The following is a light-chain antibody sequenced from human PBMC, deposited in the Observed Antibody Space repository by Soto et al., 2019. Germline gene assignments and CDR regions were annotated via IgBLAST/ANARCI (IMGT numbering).Light chain of an antibody. CDR1: QSVSSNY. V-gene: IGKV3-20*01. Sequence: EIVLTQSPGTLSLSPGERVTLSCRASQSVSSNYVAWYQQKPGQAPRLLIYGASSRATGIPDRFSGSGSGTDFTLTISRLEPEDAVVYYCQQYGSSPITLGQGTKLGIK. CDR3: QQYGSSPIT. CDR2: GAS. J-gene: IGKJ2*01.